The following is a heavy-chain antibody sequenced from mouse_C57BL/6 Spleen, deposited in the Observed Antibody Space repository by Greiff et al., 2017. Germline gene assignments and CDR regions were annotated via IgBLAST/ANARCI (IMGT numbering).Heavy chain of an antibody. V-gene: IGHV5-16*01. CDR1: GFTFSDYY. D-gene: IGHD1-1*01. CDR3: ARSNYGYAMDY. J-gene: IGHJ4*01. CDR2: INYDGSST. Sequence: EVMLVESEGGLVQPGSSMKLSCTASGFTFSDYYMAWVRQVPEKGLEWVANINYDGSSTYYLDSLKSRFIISRDNAKNILYLQMSSLKSEDTATYYCARSNYGYAMDYWGQGTSGTVSS.